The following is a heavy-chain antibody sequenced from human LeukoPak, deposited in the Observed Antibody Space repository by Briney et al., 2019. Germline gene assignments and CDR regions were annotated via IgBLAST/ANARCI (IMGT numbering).Heavy chain of an antibody. J-gene: IGHJ4*02. CDR2: ITGSERTI. CDR3: ARTATFDY. Sequence: QPGGSLRLSCAASGFTFSTYEMNWVRQAPGKGLEWVSYITGSERTIYYADSVKGRFTISRDNAKNSLYLEMNSLRAEDTAVYYCARTATFDYWGRGTLVTVSS. V-gene: IGHV3-48*03. D-gene: IGHD2-15*01. CDR1: GFTFSTYE.